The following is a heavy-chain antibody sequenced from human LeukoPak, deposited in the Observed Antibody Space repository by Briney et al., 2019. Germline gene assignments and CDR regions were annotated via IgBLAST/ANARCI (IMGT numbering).Heavy chain of an antibody. CDR1: GGSISSSNW. CDR3: ASEEMKGTMVRGVIMI. Sequence: SETLSLTCAVSGGSISSSNWWGWVRQPPGKGLEWIGEIYHSGSTNYNPSLKSRVTISVDKSKNQFSLKLSSVTAADTAVYYCASEEMKGTMVRGVIMIWGQEPWSPSPQ. CDR2: IYHSGST. D-gene: IGHD3-10*01. V-gene: IGHV4-4*02. J-gene: IGHJ4*01.